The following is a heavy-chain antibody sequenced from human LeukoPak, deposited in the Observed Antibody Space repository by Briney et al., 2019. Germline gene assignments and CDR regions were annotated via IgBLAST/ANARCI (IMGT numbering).Heavy chain of an antibody. V-gene: IGHV1-8*02. CDR3: ARGRVVRGVILPFDY. J-gene: IGHJ4*02. Sequence: ASVKVSCKASGYTFTSYGISWVRQAPGQGLEWMGWMNPNSGNTGYAQKFQGRVTVTRNTSISTAYMELSSLRSEDTAVYYCARGRVVRGVILPFDYWGQGTLVTVSS. D-gene: IGHD3-10*01. CDR2: MNPNSGNT. CDR1: GYTFTSYG.